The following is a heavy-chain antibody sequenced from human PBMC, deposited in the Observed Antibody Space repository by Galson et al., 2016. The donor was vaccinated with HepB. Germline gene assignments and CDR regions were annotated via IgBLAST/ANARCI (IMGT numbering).Heavy chain of an antibody. CDR3: AHKTTDYGSGSCFDY. CDR1: GFSLITSGVG. Sequence: PALVKPTQTLTLTCTFSGFSLITSGVGVGWIRQPPGKALECLAVIYWDDDKRYNPSLNSRLTITKDTSKNQVVLTMTNMDPVDTATYYCAHKTTDYGSGSCFDYWGQGTLVTVSS. CDR2: IYWDDDK. J-gene: IGHJ4*02. V-gene: IGHV2-5*02. D-gene: IGHD3-10*01.